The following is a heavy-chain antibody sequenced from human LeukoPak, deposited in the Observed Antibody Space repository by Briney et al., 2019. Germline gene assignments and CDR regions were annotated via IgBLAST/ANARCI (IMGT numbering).Heavy chain of an antibody. J-gene: IGHJ6*03. CDR2: VFYKGST. CDR1: GGSISSYY. Sequence: SETLSLTCSVSGGSISSYYWSWIRQSPGKGLEWIGYVFYKGSTNYNPSLKSRVSISVDTAKNQFSLRLSSVTAADTAVYYCARGNNYYFYFMDVWGKGATVTVSS. CDR3: ARGNNYYFYFMDV. V-gene: IGHV4-59*01.